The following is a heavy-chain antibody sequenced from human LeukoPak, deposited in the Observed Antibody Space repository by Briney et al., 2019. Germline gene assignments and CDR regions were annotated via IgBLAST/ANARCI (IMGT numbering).Heavy chain of an antibody. CDR3: AKEFISGSYYYYYMDV. V-gene: IGHV3-30*02. Sequence: GGSLRLSCAASGFTFSSYGMHWVRQAPGKGLEWVAFIRYDGSNKYYADSVKGRFTISRDNSKNTLYPQMNSLRAEDTAVYYCAKEFISGSYYYYYMDVWGKGTTVTVSS. D-gene: IGHD1-26*01. CDR2: IRYDGSNK. J-gene: IGHJ6*03. CDR1: GFTFSSYG.